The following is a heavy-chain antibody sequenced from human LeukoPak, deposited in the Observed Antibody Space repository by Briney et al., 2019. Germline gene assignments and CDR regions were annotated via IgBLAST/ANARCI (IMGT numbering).Heavy chain of an antibody. CDR3: AKRAPLYSSTPGNYFDS. CDR1: GFTFSAFW. V-gene: IGHV3-23*01. CDR2: ISGSGGSI. Sequence: GGSLRLSCAASGFTFSAFWMHWVRQAPGKGLEWVSGISGSGGSIRYAGSVKGRFTVSRDNTKNTFYLQMNSLRAEDTAVYYCAKRAPLYSSTPGNYFDSWGQGTLVTVSS. J-gene: IGHJ4*02. D-gene: IGHD6-19*01.